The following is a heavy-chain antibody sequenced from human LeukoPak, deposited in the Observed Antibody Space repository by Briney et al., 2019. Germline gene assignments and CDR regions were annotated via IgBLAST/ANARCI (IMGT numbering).Heavy chain of an antibody. CDR3: ARDGTVEYYYDSSGYSPGGGPDY. CDR2: ISGSGDST. D-gene: IGHD3-22*01. J-gene: IGHJ4*02. CDR1: GFTFSSYA. V-gene: IGHV3-23*01. Sequence: GGSLRLSCAASGFTFSSYAMSWVRQAPGKGLEWVSAISGSGDSTYYADSVKGRFTISRDNSKNTLYLQMNSLRAEDTAVYYCARDGTVEYYYDSSGYSPGGGPDYWGQGTLVTVSS.